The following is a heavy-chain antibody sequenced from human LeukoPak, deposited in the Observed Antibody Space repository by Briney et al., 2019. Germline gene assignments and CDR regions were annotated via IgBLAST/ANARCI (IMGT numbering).Heavy chain of an antibody. D-gene: IGHD3-22*01. CDR3: ARDTRMSSGYHYFDL. Sequence: PSETLSLTCSVSGDSISSGDYYWSWVRRPPGKTLECIGYIYYSGSTYSNPSLRSRVTISVDTPNKQFSLKLSSVTAADTAVYYCARDTRMSSGYHYFDLWGQGTLVTVSS. CDR1: GDSISSGDYY. V-gene: IGHV4-30-4*01. J-gene: IGHJ4*02. CDR2: IYYSGST.